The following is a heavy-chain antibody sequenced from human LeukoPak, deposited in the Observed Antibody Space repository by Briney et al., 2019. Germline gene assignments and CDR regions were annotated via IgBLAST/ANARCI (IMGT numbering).Heavy chain of an antibody. CDR2: IYHSGST. CDR3: ARPRYCSSTSCRGAFDI. V-gene: IGHV4-38-2*01. J-gene: IGHJ3*02. Sequence: PSETLSLTCAVSGYSISSGYYWGWIRQPPGKGLEWTGSIYHSGSTYYNPSLKSRVTISVDTSKNQFSLKLSSVTAADTAVYYCARPRYCSSTSCRGAFDIWGQGTMVTVSS. D-gene: IGHD2-2*01. CDR1: GYSISSGYY.